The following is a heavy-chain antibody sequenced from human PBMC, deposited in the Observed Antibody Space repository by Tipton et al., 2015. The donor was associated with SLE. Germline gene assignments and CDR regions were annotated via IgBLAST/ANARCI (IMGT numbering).Heavy chain of an antibody. Sequence: SLRLSCAASGFTFSSYEMNWVRQAPGKGLEWVSYISSSGSSIYYADSVKGRFTICRDNTKNTRYLQMNSLRAEDTAVYYCARDRDSTWRVAYWDQGTLVTASS. D-gene: IGHD6-13*01. V-gene: IGHV3-48*03. CDR1: GFTFSSYE. CDR2: ISSSGSSI. CDR3: ARDRDSTWRVAY. J-gene: IGHJ4*02.